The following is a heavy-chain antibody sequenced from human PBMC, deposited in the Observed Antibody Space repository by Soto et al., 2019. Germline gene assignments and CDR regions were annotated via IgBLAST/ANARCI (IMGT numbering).Heavy chain of an antibody. J-gene: IGHJ4*02. V-gene: IGHV3-23*01. CDR2: ISGSGGST. D-gene: IGHD3-22*01. CDR3: ARSTQYYYDSSGYYWFGY. Sequence: GGSLRLSCAASGFTFSSYAMSWVRQAPGKGLEWVSAISGSGGSTYYADSVKGRFTISRDNSKNTLYLRMNSLRAEDTAVYYCARSTQYYYDSSGYYWFGYWGQGTLVTVSS. CDR1: GFTFSSYA.